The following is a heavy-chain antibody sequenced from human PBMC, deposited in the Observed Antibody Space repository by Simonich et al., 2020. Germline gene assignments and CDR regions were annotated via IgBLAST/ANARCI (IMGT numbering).Heavy chain of an antibody. D-gene: IGHD6-19*01. CDR3: ARWIAVAGTGAYGMDV. CDR1: GFTFSSYS. CDR2: ISSSSSYI. J-gene: IGHJ6*02. V-gene: IGHV3-21*01. Sequence: EVQLVESGGGLVKPGGSLRLSCAASGFTFSSYSMNWVRQAPGKGLEWVSSISSSSSYIYYADALKGRFTSSRDNAKNSLYLQMNSLRAEDTAVYYCARWIAVAGTGAYGMDVWGQGTTVTVSS.